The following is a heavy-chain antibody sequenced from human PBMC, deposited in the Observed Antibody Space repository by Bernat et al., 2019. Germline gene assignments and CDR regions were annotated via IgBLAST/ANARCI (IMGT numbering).Heavy chain of an antibody. CDR2: ISDDGSNK. J-gene: IGHJ4*02. CDR3: ARGEYYDSSGYSADY. V-gene: IGHV3-30*03. Sequence: QVQLVESGGGVVQPGRSLRLFCAASGFIFSTYGMHWVRQAPGKGLEWVALISDDGSNKYYADSMKGRFTISRDNSKNTLYLQMNSLRAEDTAVYYCARGEYYDSSGYSADYWGQGTLVTVSS. D-gene: IGHD3-22*01. CDR1: GFIFSTYG.